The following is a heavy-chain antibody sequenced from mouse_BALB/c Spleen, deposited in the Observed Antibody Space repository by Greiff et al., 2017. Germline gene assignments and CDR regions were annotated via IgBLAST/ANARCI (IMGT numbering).Heavy chain of an antibody. D-gene: IGHD1-1*01. V-gene: IGHV2-9*02. Sequence: VQGVESGPGLVAPSQSLSITCTVSGFSLTSYGVHWVRQPPGKGLEWLGVIWAGGSTNYNSALMSRLSISKDNSKSQVFLKMNSLQTDDTAMYYCAREGYGSNYAMDYWGQGTSVTVSS. CDR1: GFSLTSYG. CDR3: AREGYGSNYAMDY. CDR2: IWAGGST. J-gene: IGHJ4*01.